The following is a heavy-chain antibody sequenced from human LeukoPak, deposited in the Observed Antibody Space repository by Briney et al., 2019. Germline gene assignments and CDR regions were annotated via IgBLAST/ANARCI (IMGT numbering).Heavy chain of an antibody. J-gene: IGHJ4*02. D-gene: IGHD1-26*01. V-gene: IGHV3-23*01. Sequence: PGASLRLSCAASGFTFSSYAMSWVRQAPGKGLEWVSGISGSGGSTYYADSVKGRFTISRDNSKNTLYLQMNSLRAEDTAVYYCAKFPQKVGATYFDYWGQGTLVTVSS. CDR3: AKFPQKVGATYFDY. CDR1: GFTFSSYA. CDR2: ISGSGGST.